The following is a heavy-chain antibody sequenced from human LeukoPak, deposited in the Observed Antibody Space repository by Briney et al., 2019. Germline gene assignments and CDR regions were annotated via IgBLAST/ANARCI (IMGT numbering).Heavy chain of an antibody. CDR3: AGQVVVVPAAIDY. D-gene: IGHD2-2*01. V-gene: IGHV4-39*01. Sequence: SETLSLTCTVSGGSISSSSYYWGWISQPPGKGLEWIGSIYYSGSTYYNPSLKSRVTISVDTSKNQFSLKLSSVTAADTAVYYCAGQVVVVPAAIDYWGQGTLVTVSS. CDR2: IYYSGST. CDR1: GGSISSSSYY. J-gene: IGHJ4*02.